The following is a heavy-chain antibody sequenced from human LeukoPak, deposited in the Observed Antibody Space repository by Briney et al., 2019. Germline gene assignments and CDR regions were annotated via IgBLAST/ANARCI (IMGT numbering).Heavy chain of an antibody. V-gene: IGHV1-69*13. CDR3: ARSPLAAAVRGFDY. J-gene: IGHJ4*02. D-gene: IGHD6-13*01. CDR2: IIPIFGTA. Sequence: SVKVSCKASGGTFSSYAISWVRQAPGQGLEWVGGIIPIFGTANYAQKFQGRVTITADESTSTAYMELSSLRSEDTAVYYCARSPLAAAVRGFDYWGQGTLVTVSA. CDR1: GGTFSSYA.